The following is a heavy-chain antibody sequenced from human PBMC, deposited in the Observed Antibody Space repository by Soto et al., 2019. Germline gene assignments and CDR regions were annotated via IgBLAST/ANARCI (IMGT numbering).Heavy chain of an antibody. D-gene: IGHD1-7*01. Sequence: QVQLVQSGAEVKKPGASVKVSCKASGYTFTSYGITWVRQAPGHGLEWMGWISVYNGNTNYAQKLQGRVTMTTDTSTSTAYMELRSLRSDDTAVYYCARDRATRSNYAEWFDPWGQGTLVTVSS. J-gene: IGHJ5*02. CDR1: GYTFTSYG. CDR2: ISVYNGNT. V-gene: IGHV1-18*01. CDR3: ARDRATRSNYAEWFDP.